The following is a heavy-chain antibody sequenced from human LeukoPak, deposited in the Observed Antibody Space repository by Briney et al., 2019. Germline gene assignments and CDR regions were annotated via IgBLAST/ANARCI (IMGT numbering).Heavy chain of an antibody. CDR3: ARDYLSGLDY. V-gene: IGHV3-48*03. Sequence: GGPLRLSCAASGFTFISYEMNWVRQAPGKGLEWVSYIGSSGDTIYYADSVKGRFTISRDNAKNSLYLQMNSLKAEDTAVYYCARDYLSGLDYWGRGTLVTVSS. D-gene: IGHD3-16*02. J-gene: IGHJ4*02. CDR2: IGSSGDTI. CDR1: GFTFISYE.